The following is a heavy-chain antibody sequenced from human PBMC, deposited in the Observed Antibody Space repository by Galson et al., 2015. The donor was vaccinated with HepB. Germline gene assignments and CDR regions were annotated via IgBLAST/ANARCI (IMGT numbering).Heavy chain of an antibody. Sequence: SLRISCAASGFTVSSNYMTWVRLAPGKGLEWVSVIYTGGSTDYADSVRGRFTISRDNSKNTLYLQMNSLRAEDTAVYYCAKGYSRSWYSGLGYWGQGTLVTVSP. J-gene: IGHJ4*02. D-gene: IGHD6-13*01. CDR3: AKGYSRSWYSGLGY. V-gene: IGHV3-53*01. CDR1: GFTVSSNY. CDR2: IYTGGST.